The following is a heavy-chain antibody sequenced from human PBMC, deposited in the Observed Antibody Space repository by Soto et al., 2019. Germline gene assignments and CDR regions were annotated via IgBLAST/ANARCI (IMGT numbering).Heavy chain of an antibody. CDR3: ARDLGAGHDAFDI. Sequence: GASVKVSCKASGCTFTSYDINGVRQATGQGLEWMGWMNPNSGNTGYAQKFQGRVTMTRNTSISTAYMELSSLRSEDTAVYYCARDLGAGHDAFDIWGQGTMVTVSS. J-gene: IGHJ3*02. D-gene: IGHD3-16*01. V-gene: IGHV1-8*01. CDR1: GCTFTSYD. CDR2: MNPNSGNT.